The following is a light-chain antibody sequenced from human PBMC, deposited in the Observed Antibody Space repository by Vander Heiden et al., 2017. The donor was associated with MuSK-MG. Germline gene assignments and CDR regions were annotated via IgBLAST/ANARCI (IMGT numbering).Light chain of an antibody. V-gene: IGLV2-11*01. CDR1: SRDVGGYNS. CDR2: DVS. J-gene: IGLJ3*02. Sequence: QSALTQPRSVSGSPGQSVTISCTGTSRDVGGYNSGSWYQQHPGKAPKLMIYDVSKRPSGVPDRFSGSKSGNTASLTISGLQAEDEADYYCCSYAGSSWVFGGGTKLTVL. CDR3: CSYAGSSWV.